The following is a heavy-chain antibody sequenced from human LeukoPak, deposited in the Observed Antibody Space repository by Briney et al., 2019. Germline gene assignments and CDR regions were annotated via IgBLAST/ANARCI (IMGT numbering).Heavy chain of an antibody. J-gene: IGHJ4*02. V-gene: IGHV4-34*12. D-gene: IGHD3-9*01. CDR2: VYSGTT. CDR1: GGSFSGDY. CDR3: AXXPEHYDILTGIDY. Sequence: SETLSLTCAVYGGSFSGDYWSWIRQPPGKGLEWIGTVYSGTTYYNPSLKSRITISVDTAKNQFSLNLRSVTAADTAVYYCAXXPEHYDILTGIDYWGQGTLVTVSS.